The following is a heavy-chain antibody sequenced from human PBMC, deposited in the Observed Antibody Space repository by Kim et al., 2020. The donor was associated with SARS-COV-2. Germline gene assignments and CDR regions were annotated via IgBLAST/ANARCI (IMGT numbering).Heavy chain of an antibody. CDR3: ARDQYYYDSSGYYYVDAFDI. D-gene: IGHD3-22*01. V-gene: IGHV3-48*03. J-gene: IGHJ3*02. Sequence: RFTISRDNAKNSLYLQMNSLRAEDTAVYYCARDQYYYDSSGYYYVDAFDIWGQGTMVTVSS.